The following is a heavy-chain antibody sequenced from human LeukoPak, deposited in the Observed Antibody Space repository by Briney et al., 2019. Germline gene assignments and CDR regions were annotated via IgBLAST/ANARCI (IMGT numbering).Heavy chain of an antibody. CDR2: ISGTSSTI. Sequence: GGSLRLSCAASGFTFSSYGMHWVRQASGKGLEWVSYISGTSSTIYYADSVKGRFTISRDNAKNSLYLQMNSLRDEDTAVYSCARTVAGMAYFDYWGQGTLVTVSS. D-gene: IGHD6-19*01. V-gene: IGHV3-48*02. CDR3: ARTVAGMAYFDY. J-gene: IGHJ4*02. CDR1: GFTFSSYG.